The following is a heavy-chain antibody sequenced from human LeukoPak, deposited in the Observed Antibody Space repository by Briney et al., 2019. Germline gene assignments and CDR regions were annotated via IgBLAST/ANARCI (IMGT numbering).Heavy chain of an antibody. CDR1: GGSISSGGYY. CDR3: ARDCDGYFDY. V-gene: IGHV4-31*03. J-gene: IGHJ4*02. CDR2: IYYSGST. Sequence: SETLSLTCTVSGGSISSGGYYSSWIRQHPGKGLEWIGYIYYSGSTYYNPSLKSRVTISVDTSKNQFSLKLSSVTAADTAVYYCARDCDGYFDYWGQGTLVTVSS.